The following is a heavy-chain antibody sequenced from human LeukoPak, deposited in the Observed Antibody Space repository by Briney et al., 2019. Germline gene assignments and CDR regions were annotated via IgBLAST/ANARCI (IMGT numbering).Heavy chain of an antibody. Sequence: SETLSLTCTVSGASIGGSGYYWGWIRQPPGKGLEWIGSIYSSGSTYYNASLQSRVTISIETSKNQISLRLSSVTAADTAVYYCARGPVTGWFDPWGQGTLVTVSS. J-gene: IGHJ5*02. D-gene: IGHD4-17*01. CDR3: ARGPVTGWFDP. CDR1: GASIGGSGYY. V-gene: IGHV4-39*01. CDR2: IYSSGST.